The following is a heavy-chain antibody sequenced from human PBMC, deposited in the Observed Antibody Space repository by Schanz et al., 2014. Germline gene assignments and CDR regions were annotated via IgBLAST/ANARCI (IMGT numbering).Heavy chain of an antibody. D-gene: IGHD4-4*01. CDR3: ARRGPNCSNNACYHGWFDP. J-gene: IGHJ5*02. CDR2: INPLSGAT. V-gene: IGHV1-2*02. Sequence: QVQLVQSGAEVKKPGASVKVSCKASGYTFTGYYIHWVRQAPGQGLEWMGWINPLSGATDYAPTFQGRVSMTRDTSISTAYMEVTRLVSSDTAVYYCARRGPNCSNNACYHGWFDPWGQGTLVTVSS. CDR1: GYTFTGYY.